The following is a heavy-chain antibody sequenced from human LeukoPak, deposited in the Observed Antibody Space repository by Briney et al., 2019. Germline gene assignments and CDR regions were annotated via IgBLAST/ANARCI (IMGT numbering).Heavy chain of an antibody. J-gene: IGHJ4*02. D-gene: IGHD1-26*01. CDR1: GGSISSGDYY. Sequence: SETLSLTCTVSGGSISSGDYYWSWIRQPPGKGLEWIGYIYYSGSTYYNPSLKSRVTISVDTSKNQFSLKLSSVTAADTAVYYCARAEWELPFDYWGQGTLVIVSS. CDR3: ARAEWELPFDY. V-gene: IGHV4-30-4*08. CDR2: IYYSGST.